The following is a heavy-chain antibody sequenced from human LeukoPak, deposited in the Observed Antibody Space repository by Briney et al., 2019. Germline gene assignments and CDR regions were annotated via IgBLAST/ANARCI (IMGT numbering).Heavy chain of an antibody. V-gene: IGHV3-21*04. CDR2: ISSSSSYI. CDR3: AKSRWDTAMASLDY. D-gene: IGHD5-18*01. CDR1: GFTFSSYG. Sequence: GGSLRLSCAASGFTFSSYGMNWVRQAPGKGLEWVSSISSSSSYIYYADSVKGRFTISRDNAKNSLYLQMNSLRAEDTAVYYCAKSRWDTAMASLDYWGQGTLVTVSS. J-gene: IGHJ4*02.